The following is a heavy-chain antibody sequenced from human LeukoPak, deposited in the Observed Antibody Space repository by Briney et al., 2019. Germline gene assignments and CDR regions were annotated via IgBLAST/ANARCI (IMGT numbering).Heavy chain of an antibody. CDR2: FNPHSGGT. J-gene: IGHJ4*02. D-gene: IGHD2-15*01. V-gene: IGHV1-2*02. Sequence: ASVKVSCKPSVSTFTHSSLHWVRQAPGPGLEWMGWFNPHSGGTNYAQKFQGRVTVTRDTSISTAFMELSRLRSDDTAVYYCAREKYSGTWDYWGQGTLVTVSS. CDR1: VSTFTHSS. CDR3: AREKYSGTWDY.